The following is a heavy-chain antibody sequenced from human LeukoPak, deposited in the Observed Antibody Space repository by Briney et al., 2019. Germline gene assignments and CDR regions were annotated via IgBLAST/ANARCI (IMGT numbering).Heavy chain of an antibody. D-gene: IGHD1-26*01. CDR1: GGSFSNYY. CDR2: INDSGTI. CDR3: ARRWSSGRNYYIDF. J-gene: IGHJ6*03. Sequence: PLETLSLTCAVYGGSFSNYYWSWIRQSPGKGLEWIGEINDSGTINYNPSLMSRVTVSVDKSKNQFSLKLSSATAADTAVYYCARRWSSGRNYYIDFWGKGATVSVSS. V-gene: IGHV4-34*01.